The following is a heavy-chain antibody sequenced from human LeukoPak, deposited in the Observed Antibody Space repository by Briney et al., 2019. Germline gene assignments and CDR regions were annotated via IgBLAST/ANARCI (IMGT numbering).Heavy chain of an antibody. CDR3: AKAFAVADTFDY. J-gene: IGHJ4*02. D-gene: IGHD6-19*01. CDR2: ISGSGVST. Sequence: GGSLRLSCAASGFTFSSYAMSWVRQAPGKGLEWVSAISGSGVSTYYADSVKGRFTISRDNSKNTLYLQMNSLRAEDTAVYYCAKAFAVADTFDYWGQGTLVTVSS. CDR1: GFTFSSYA. V-gene: IGHV3-23*01.